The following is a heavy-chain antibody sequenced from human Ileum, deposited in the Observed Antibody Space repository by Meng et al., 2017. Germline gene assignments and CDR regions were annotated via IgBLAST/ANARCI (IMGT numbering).Heavy chain of an antibody. CDR2: ISSDGNTE. V-gene: IGHV3-30*04. D-gene: IGHD3-10*01. CDR3: VRENYYGSGRLGAFNV. Sequence: GESLKISCEASGFTFSNFAIHWVRQAPGKGLEWVAVISSDGNTEFYADSVKGRISISRDNSKNTLYLQISSLRAEDTAVYYCVRENYYGSGRLGAFNVWGQGTRVT. CDR1: GFTFSNFA. J-gene: IGHJ3*01.